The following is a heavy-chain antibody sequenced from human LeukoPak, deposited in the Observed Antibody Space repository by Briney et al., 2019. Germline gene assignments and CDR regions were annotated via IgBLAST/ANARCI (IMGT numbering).Heavy chain of an antibody. D-gene: IGHD2-21*02. Sequence: GASVKVSCKASGYTFTSYYMHWVRQAPGQGLEWMGIINPSGGSTSYAQKFQGRVTMTRDMSTSTVYMELSSLRSEDTAVYYCARVGRGYCGGDCWFDPWGQGTLVTVSS. CDR2: INPSGGST. V-gene: IGHV1-46*01. J-gene: IGHJ5*02. CDR3: ARVGRGYCGGDCWFDP. CDR1: GYTFTSYY.